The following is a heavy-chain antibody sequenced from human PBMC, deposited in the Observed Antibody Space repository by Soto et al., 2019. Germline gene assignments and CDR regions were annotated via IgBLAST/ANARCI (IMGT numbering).Heavy chain of an antibody. V-gene: IGHV4-39*01. Sequence: PSETLSLTCTVSGGSISSSSYYWGWIRQPPGKGLEWIGSIYYSGSTYYNPSLKSRVTLSVDTSKNQFSLKLSSVTAADTAVYYCAREVITMVRGVITFDPWGQGTLVTVS. D-gene: IGHD3-10*01. CDR2: IYYSGST. CDR3: AREVITMVRGVITFDP. CDR1: GGSISSSSYY. J-gene: IGHJ5*02.